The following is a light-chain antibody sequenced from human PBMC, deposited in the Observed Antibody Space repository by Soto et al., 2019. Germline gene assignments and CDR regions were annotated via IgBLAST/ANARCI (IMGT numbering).Light chain of an antibody. CDR3: QQYNNWPQT. J-gene: IGKJ1*01. Sequence: EIVMTQSPATLSVSPGERATLSCRASQSVSSNLAWYQQKPGQAPRLLIYGASTRATGIPARFSGSGSGTXXXLTISSLQSEDXAVYYCQQYNNWPQTFGQGTKVEIK. CDR1: QSVSSN. CDR2: GAS. V-gene: IGKV3-15*01.